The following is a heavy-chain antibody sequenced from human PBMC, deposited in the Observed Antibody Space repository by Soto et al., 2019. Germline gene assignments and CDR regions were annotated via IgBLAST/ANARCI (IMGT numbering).Heavy chain of an antibody. J-gene: IGHJ3*02. V-gene: IGHV4-59*01. CDR1: GGSISSYY. D-gene: IGHD3-3*01. Sequence: SETLSLTCTVSGGSISSYYWSWIRQPPGKGLEWIGYIYYSGSTNYNPSLKSRVTISVDTSKNQFSLKLSSVTAADTAVYYCARDSLSPIDFWSGYYTGRAFDIWGQGTMVTVSS. CDR2: IYYSGST. CDR3: ARDSLSPIDFWSGYYTGRAFDI.